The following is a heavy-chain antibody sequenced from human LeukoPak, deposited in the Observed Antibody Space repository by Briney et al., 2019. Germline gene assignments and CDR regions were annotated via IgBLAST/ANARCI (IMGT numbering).Heavy chain of an antibody. CDR2: IYYSGST. J-gene: IGHJ4*02. V-gene: IGHV4-59*08. CDR3: ARGPYSGYDQAAYYFDY. Sequence: ASETLSLTCTVSGGSISSYYWSWIRQPPGKGLEWIGYIYYSGSTNYNPSLKSRVTISVDTSKNQFSLKLSSVPAADTAVYYCARGPYSGYDQAAYYFDYWGQGTLVTVSS. CDR1: GGSISSYY. D-gene: IGHD5-12*01.